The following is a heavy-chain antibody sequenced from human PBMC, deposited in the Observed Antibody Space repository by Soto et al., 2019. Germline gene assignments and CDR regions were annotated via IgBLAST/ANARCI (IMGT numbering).Heavy chain of an antibody. Sequence: EVQLVESGGGLVKPGGSLRLSCAASGFTFSNAWMSWVRQAPGKGLEWVGRIKSKTDGGTTDYAAPVKGRFTISRDDSKNTRYLQMNSLKTEDTAVYYCTTCIAAAGTADYWGQGTLVTVSA. J-gene: IGHJ4*02. D-gene: IGHD6-13*01. V-gene: IGHV3-15*01. CDR3: TTCIAAAGTADY. CDR1: GFTFSNAW. CDR2: IKSKTDGGTT.